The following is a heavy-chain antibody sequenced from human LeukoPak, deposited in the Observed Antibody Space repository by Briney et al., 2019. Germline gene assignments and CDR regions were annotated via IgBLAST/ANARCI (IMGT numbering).Heavy chain of an antibody. J-gene: IGHJ4*02. V-gene: IGHV3-7*03. CDR2: IKQDGSEK. CDR3: ATEVEGDLEDY. D-gene: IGHD2-21*02. Sequence: GGSLRLSCAASGFTFSSCWMSWVRQAPGKGLEWVANIKQDGSEKYYVDSVKGRFTISRDNAKNSLYLQMNSLRAEDTAVYYCATEVEGDLEDYWGQGTLVTVSS. CDR1: GFTFSSCW.